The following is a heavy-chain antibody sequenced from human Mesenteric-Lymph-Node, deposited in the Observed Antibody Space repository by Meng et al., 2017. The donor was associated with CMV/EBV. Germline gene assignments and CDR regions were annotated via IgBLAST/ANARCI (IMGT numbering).Heavy chain of an antibody. V-gene: IGHV1-2*02. Sequence: ASVTVSCKASGYTFSGYYMHWVRQAPGQGLEWMGWINPYSGGTNYAQKFQGRVTMTRDTSISTAYMELSRLRSDDTAVYYCARGFRIVLAGTPFEYWGQGTLVTVSS. CDR1: GYTFSGYY. CDR2: INPYSGGT. D-gene: IGHD6-19*01. J-gene: IGHJ4*02. CDR3: ARGFRIVLAGTPFEY.